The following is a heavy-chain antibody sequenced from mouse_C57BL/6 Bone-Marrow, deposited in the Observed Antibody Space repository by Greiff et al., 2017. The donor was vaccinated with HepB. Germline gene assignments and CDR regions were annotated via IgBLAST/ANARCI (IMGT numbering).Heavy chain of an antibody. V-gene: IGHV1-39*01. D-gene: IGHD2-12*01. CDR3: ARTGLYREWFAY. CDR1: GYSLTDYN. J-gene: IGHJ3*01. CDR2: INPNYGTT. Sequence: EVQLQQSGPELVKPGASGKISCKASGYSLTDYNMNWVKQSNGKGLEWIGVINPNYGTTSYNQKFKGKATLTVDQSSSKAYMQLNSLTSEDSAVYYCARTGLYREWFAYWGQGTLVTVSA.